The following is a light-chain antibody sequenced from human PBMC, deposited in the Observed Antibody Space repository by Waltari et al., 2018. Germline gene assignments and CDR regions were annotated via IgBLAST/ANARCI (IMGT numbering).Light chain of an antibody. CDR2: DAS. V-gene: IGKV3-15*01. Sequence: EILMTPSPATLSVSPGERATLSCRASQSVSSTLAWYQQKPGQAPRLLIYDASTRATGSPARFSGIGSGTEFTLTISSLQSEDFAVYYCQQYSNWYTFGQGTKLEIK. CDR3: QQYSNWYT. J-gene: IGKJ2*01. CDR1: QSVSST.